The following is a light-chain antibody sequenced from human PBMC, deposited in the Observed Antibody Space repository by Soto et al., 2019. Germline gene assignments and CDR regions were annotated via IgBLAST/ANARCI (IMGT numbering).Light chain of an antibody. Sequence: EIVLTQSPGTLSLSPGETATLSCRASQSVSSSFLAWYQQKPGQAPRLLIHGASSRATGIPDRVSGSGSGTAFSLTISRLEPENFAVYYCQQYVISPPWYTFGQGTKLEIK. CDR3: QQYVISPPWYT. J-gene: IGKJ2*01. CDR2: GAS. CDR1: QSVSSSF. V-gene: IGKV3-20*01.